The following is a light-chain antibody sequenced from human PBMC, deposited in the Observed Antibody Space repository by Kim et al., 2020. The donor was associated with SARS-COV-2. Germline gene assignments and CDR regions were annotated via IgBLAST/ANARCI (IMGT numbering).Light chain of an antibody. CDR1: QSISSW. V-gene: IGKV1-5*03. Sequence: DIQMTQSPSTLSASAGDRVTITCRASQSISSWLAWYQQKPGKAPKVLIYKASGLESGVPSRFSGSGSGTEFTLTISSLQPDDFATYYCQQYNSYPWTFGQGTKVDIK. J-gene: IGKJ1*01. CDR2: KAS. CDR3: QQYNSYPWT.